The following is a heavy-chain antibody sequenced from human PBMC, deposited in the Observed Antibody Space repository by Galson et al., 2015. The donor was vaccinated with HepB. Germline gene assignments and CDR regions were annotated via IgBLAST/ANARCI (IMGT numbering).Heavy chain of an antibody. V-gene: IGHV3-33*06. J-gene: IGHJ4*02. CDR2: IWYDGSNK. CDR1: GFTFSSYG. D-gene: IGHD5-18*01. CDR3: AKSSPGAIQPSAGIDC. Sequence: SLRLSCAASGFTFSSYGMHWVRQAPGKGLEWVAVIWYDGSNKYYADSVKGRFTISRDNSKNTLYLQMNSLRAEDTAVYYCAKSSPGAIQPSAGIDCWGQGTLVTVSS.